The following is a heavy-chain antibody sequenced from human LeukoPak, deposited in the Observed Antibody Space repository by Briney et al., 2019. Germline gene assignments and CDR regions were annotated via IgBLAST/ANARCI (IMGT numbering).Heavy chain of an antibody. CDR2: IYYSGST. J-gene: IGHJ3*02. D-gene: IGHD3-10*01. V-gene: IGHV4-39*01. Sequence: SETLSLTCTVSGGSIRSSSYYWGWIRQPPGKGLEWIGSIYYSGSTYYNPSLKGRVTISVDTSKNQFSLKMSSVTATDTAVYYCARLLAGEYDPFDIWGQGTMVTVSS. CDR1: GGSIRSSSYY. CDR3: ARLLAGEYDPFDI.